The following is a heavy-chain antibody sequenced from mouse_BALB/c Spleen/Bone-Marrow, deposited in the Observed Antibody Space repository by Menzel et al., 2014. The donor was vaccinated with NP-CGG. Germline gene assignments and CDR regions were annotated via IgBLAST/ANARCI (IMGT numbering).Heavy chain of an antibody. Sequence: DVQPQESGAELVKPGASVKLSCTASGFNIKDTYMHWVKQRPEQGLEWIGRIDPANGNTKYDPKFQGKATITADTSSNTAYLQLSSLTSEDTAVYYCARYDYGVYFDYWGQGTTLTVSS. D-gene: IGHD2-4*01. CDR1: GFNIKDTY. J-gene: IGHJ2*01. V-gene: IGHV14-3*02. CDR2: IDPANGNT. CDR3: ARYDYGVYFDY.